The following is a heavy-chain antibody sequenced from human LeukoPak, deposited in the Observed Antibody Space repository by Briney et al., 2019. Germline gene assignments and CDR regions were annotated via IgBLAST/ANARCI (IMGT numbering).Heavy chain of an antibody. V-gene: IGHV3-48*03. CDR2: ISSSGSTI. J-gene: IGHJ3*02. CDR3: ARDLKGQSRDAFDI. CDR1: GFTFSSYE. D-gene: IGHD6-19*01. Sequence: GGSLRLSCAASGFTFSSYELNWVRQAPGKGLERVSYISSSGSTIKYADSVKGRFTISRGNAKNSLYLQMNSLRAEDTAVYYCARDLKGQSRDAFDIWGQGTMVTVSS.